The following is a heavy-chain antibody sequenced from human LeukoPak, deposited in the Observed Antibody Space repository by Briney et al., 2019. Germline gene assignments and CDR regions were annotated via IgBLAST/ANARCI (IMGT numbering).Heavy chain of an antibody. CDR1: GFTVSSNY. V-gene: IGHV3-66*04. CDR3: TILIYDYVWGSYRSY. Sequence: PGGSLRLSCAASGFTVSSNYMSWVRQAPGKGLEWVSVIYSGGSTYYADSVKGRFTISRDNSKNTLYLQMNSLKTEDTAVYYCTILIYDYVWGSYRSYWGQGTLVTVSS. CDR2: IYSGGST. D-gene: IGHD3-16*02. J-gene: IGHJ4*02.